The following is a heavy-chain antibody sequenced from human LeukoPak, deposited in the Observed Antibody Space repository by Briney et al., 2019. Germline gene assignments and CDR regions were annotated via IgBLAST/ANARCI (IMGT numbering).Heavy chain of an antibody. CDR1: GFTFSSHA. CDR3: AKDYHWLVDY. D-gene: IGHD1-1*01. Sequence: GGSLRLSCAVSGFTFSSHAMSWVRQAPGMGLEWVSGISGSGAGTYYADSVKGRFTISRDNSKNTLYLQMDSLRGEDTAVYYCAKDYHWLVDYWGQGTLVAVSS. J-gene: IGHJ4*02. CDR2: ISGSGAGT. V-gene: IGHV3-23*01.